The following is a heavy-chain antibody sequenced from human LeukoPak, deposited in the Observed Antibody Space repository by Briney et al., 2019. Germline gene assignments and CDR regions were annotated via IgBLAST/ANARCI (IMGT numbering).Heavy chain of an antibody. J-gene: IGHJ3*02. D-gene: IGHD6-13*01. CDR2: ISSFSSYI. CDR3: ARRVASANDAFDI. V-gene: IGHV3-21*01. Sequence: PGGSLRLSCAASGFTFSSYSMNWVRQAPGKGLEWVSSISSFSSYIYYADSVKGRFTISRDNAKNSLYLQMNSLRAEDTAVYYCARRVASANDAFDIWGHGTMVTVSS. CDR1: GFTFSSYS.